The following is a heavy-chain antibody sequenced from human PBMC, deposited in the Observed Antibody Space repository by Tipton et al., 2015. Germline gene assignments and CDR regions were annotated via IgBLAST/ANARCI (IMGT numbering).Heavy chain of an antibody. J-gene: IGHJ4*02. CDR1: GYSLSELS. V-gene: IGHV1-24*01. CDR2: YHREEGER. Sequence: QLVQSGAEVKKPGASVKVSCKVSGYSLSELSMHWVRQAPGKGPEWMGGYHREEGERIHAQQFQGRVTMTEDTNTDTAYVELSGLRSEDTAVYYCATGVTRFSLVRGRNRRPWGDWGQGTLVIVSS. CDR3: ATGVTRFSLVRGRNRRPWGD. D-gene: IGHD3-10*01.